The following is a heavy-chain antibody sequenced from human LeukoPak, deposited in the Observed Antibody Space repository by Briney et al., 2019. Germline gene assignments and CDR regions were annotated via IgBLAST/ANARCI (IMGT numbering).Heavy chain of an antibody. D-gene: IGHD3-3*01. CDR3: ARGASDYDFWSGANWFDP. CDR1: GFTFSSYW. CDR2: INSDGSST. J-gene: IGHJ5*02. V-gene: IGHV3-74*01. Sequence: GGSLRLSCAASGFTFSSYWMHWVRQAPGKGLVWVSRINSDGSSTSYADSVKGRFTISRDNAKNTLYLQMNSLRAEDTAVYYCARGASDYDFWSGANWFDPWGQGTLVTVSS.